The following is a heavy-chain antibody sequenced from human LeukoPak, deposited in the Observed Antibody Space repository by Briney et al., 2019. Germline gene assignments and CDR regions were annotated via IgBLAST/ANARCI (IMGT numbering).Heavy chain of an antibody. Sequence: GESLKISCKGSGYSFTSYWIGWVRQMPGKGLEWMGIIYPGDSDTRYSPSFQGQVTISADKSISTAYLQWSSLKASDTAMYYCARQGRGYSYGYLKNTYYFDYWGQGTLVTVSS. J-gene: IGHJ4*02. V-gene: IGHV5-51*01. CDR1: GYSFTSYW. CDR2: IYPGDSDT. CDR3: ARQGRGYSYGYLKNTYYFDY. D-gene: IGHD5-18*01.